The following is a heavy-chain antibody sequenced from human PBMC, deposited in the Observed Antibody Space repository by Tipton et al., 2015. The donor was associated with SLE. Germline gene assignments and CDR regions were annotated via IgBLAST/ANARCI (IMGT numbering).Heavy chain of an antibody. V-gene: IGHV4-31*03. Sequence: GLVKPSETLSLTCTVSGGSISSGGHYWSWLRQHPGKGLEWIGYIYDSGSTSYNPSLKSRITISADTAKNQFSLKLSSVTAADTAVYYCARDGGSIATYWGQGTLVTVSS. CDR3: ARDGGSIATY. CDR1: GGSISSGGHY. CDR2: IYDSGST. D-gene: IGHD3-16*01. J-gene: IGHJ4*02.